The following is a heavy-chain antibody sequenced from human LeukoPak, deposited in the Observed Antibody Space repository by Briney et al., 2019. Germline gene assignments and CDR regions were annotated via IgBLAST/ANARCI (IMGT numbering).Heavy chain of an antibody. Sequence: PSETLSLTCTISGGSISSGHYFWSWIRQPAGKGLEWIGRIYTGEGTNYNPSLKSRVTISIDTSKNQFSLKLSSVTAADTAMYYCARALCTNGICEWFDPWGQGTLVTVSS. J-gene: IGHJ5*02. CDR3: ARALCTNGICEWFDP. CDR1: GGSISSGHYF. D-gene: IGHD2-8*01. CDR2: IYTGEGT. V-gene: IGHV4-61*02.